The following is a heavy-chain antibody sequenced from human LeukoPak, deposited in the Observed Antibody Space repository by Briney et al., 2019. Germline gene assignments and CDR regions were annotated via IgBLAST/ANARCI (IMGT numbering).Heavy chain of an antibody. J-gene: IGHJ4*02. CDR2: IYNSGST. CDR3: ARDRELGY. V-gene: IGHV4-59*01. CDR1: GDSISIYY. D-gene: IGHD3-10*01. Sequence: SETLSLTCTVSGDSISIYYWSWIRQPPGKGLEWIGYIYNSGSTNYNPSLKSRVTISVDTSKNQFSLKLTSVTAADTAVYYCARDRELGYWGQGTLVTVSS.